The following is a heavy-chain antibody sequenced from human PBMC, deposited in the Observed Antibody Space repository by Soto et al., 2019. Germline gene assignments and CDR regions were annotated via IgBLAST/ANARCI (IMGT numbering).Heavy chain of an antibody. D-gene: IGHD2-21*01. CDR1: GYTISSYA. V-gene: IGHV1-3*01. CDR2: INAGNGNT. Sequence: SVEVSCKASGYTISSYAMHWVRQAPGQRLEWMGWINAGNGNTKYSQKFQGRVTISRDTSASTAYMELSSLRSEDTAVYYCARGGEPIDYWGQGTLVSVSS. CDR3: ARGGEPIDY. J-gene: IGHJ4*02.